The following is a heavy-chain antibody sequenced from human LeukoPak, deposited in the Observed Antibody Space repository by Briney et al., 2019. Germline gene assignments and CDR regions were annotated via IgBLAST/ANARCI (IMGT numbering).Heavy chain of an antibody. CDR2: IIPIFGTA. CDR3: AGDSGWYGGPYYYYMDV. J-gene: IGHJ6*03. CDR1: GGTFSSYA. V-gene: IGHV1-69*05. D-gene: IGHD6-19*01. Sequence: ASVKVSCKASGGTFSSYAISWVRQAPGQGLEWMGGIIPIFGTANYAQKFQGRVTITTDESTSTAYMELSSLRSEDTAVYYCAGDSGWYGGPYYYYMDVWGKGTTVTVSS.